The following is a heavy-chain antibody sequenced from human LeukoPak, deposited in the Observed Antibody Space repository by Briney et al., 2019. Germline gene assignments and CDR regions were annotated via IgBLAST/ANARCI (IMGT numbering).Heavy chain of an antibody. D-gene: IGHD3-22*01. Sequence: GASVKVSCKASAGTLSSYAITWVRQAPGQGLEWMGEIIPIFGTATYAHNFQGRVTITADDSTSTAFMELSSLRSDDTAVYFCARDPAYHNSSGYFFSYWFDLWGQGTLVTVSS. CDR2: IIPIFGTA. CDR1: AGTLSSYA. J-gene: IGHJ5*02. CDR3: ARDPAYHNSSGYFFSYWFDL. V-gene: IGHV1-69*13.